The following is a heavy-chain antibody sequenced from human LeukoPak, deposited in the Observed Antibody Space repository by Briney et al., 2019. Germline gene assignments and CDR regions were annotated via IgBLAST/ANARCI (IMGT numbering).Heavy chain of an antibody. V-gene: IGHV4-59*01. CDR1: GGSISSYY. D-gene: IGHD6-13*01. CDR2: IYYSGST. CDR3: ARGTAADSLRNYYYYYMDV. Sequence: SETLSLTCTVSGGSISSYYWSWIRQPPGKGLEWIGYIYYSGSTNYNPSLKSRVTISVDTSKNQFSLKLSSVTAADTAVYYCARGTAADSLRNYYYYYMDVWGKGTTVTVSS. J-gene: IGHJ6*03.